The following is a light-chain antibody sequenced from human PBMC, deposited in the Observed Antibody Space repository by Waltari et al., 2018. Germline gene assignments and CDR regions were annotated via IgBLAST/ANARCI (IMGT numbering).Light chain of an antibody. CDR2: KAS. J-gene: IGKJ2*01. CDR3: QQYNSYPYT. V-gene: IGKV1-5*03. CDR1: QSISTW. Sequence: DIQMTQSPSTLSASVGDRVTITCRASQSISTWLAWYQQKPWKAPKFVIYKASSLESGVPSRFSGSGSGTEFTLTISSLQPDDFATYYCQQYNSYPYTFGQGTKLEIK.